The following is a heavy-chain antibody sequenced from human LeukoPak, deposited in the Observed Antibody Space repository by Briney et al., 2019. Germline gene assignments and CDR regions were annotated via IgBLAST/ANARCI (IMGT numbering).Heavy chain of an antibody. J-gene: IGHJ4*02. Sequence: GGSLSLSCAASGFTFSSYWMHWVRQAPGKGLEWVANINQDGREEHFVDSVKGRFTISRDNPKNSLYLQMNGLRAEDTAVYYCSRGQPFGDYWGQGARVTVSS. CDR2: INQDGREE. V-gene: IGHV3-7*03. D-gene: IGHD2-2*01. CDR1: GFTFSSYW. CDR3: SRGQPFGDY.